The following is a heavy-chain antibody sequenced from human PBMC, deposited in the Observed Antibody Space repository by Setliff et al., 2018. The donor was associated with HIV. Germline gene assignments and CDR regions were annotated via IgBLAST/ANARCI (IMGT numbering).Heavy chain of an antibody. D-gene: IGHD5-12*01. Sequence: SETLSLTCTVSGGSLSSGYDYWTWIRQPAGKGLEWIGHIYSAGSTNYNPTLTRRVTMSVDMSKNQFSLKLRSVTAADMAVYYCVREYSGVYPDFSFYIDVWGKGTTVTVS. CDR2: IYSAGST. J-gene: IGHJ6*03. CDR3: VREYSGVYPDFSFYIDV. V-gene: IGHV4-61*09. CDR1: GGSLSSGYDY.